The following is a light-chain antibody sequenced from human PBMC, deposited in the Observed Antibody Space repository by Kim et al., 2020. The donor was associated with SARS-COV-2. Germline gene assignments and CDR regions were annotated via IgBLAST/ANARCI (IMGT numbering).Light chain of an antibody. CDR1: RSDVGAYNY. J-gene: IGLJ2*01. Sequence: GQSITISCTGTRSDVGAYNYVSWYQQPPGKAPKLMIYDVTNRPSGVSNRFSGSKSGKTASLTISGLQAEDEGDYYCSSYTTSSTLVFGGGTQLTVL. CDR2: DVT. V-gene: IGLV2-14*03. CDR3: SSYTTSSTLV.